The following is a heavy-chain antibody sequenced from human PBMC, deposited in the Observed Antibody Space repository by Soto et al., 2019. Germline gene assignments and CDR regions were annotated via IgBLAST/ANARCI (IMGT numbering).Heavy chain of an antibody. J-gene: IGHJ6*02. CDR3: PLLGRSGSGRPYYYGMDV. Sequence: EVQLLESGGGLVQPGGSLRLSCAVSGLTFSYFAMSWVRQAPGKGLEWVSAISGSGGITYYADSVKGRFTISRDNSKNTLFLQMNSLRAEDTAVYYCPLLGRSGSGRPYYYGMDVWGQGTTVTVSS. CDR2: ISGSGGIT. D-gene: IGHD3-10*01. CDR1: GLTFSYFA. V-gene: IGHV3-23*01.